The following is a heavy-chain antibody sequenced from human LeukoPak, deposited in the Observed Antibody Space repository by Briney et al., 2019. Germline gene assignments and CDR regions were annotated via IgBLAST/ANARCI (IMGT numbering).Heavy chain of an antibody. Sequence: PGGSLRLSCAASGFTVSSTYMSWVRQAPGKGLEWVSVIHSGGSTYYADSVKGRFTISRDNSKNTLYLQMNSLRAEDTAVYYCARTGNPATGDFWGQGTLVTVSS. J-gene: IGHJ4*02. V-gene: IGHV3-53*01. CDR2: IHSGGST. D-gene: IGHD1-1*01. CDR3: ARTGNPATGDF. CDR1: GFTVSSTY.